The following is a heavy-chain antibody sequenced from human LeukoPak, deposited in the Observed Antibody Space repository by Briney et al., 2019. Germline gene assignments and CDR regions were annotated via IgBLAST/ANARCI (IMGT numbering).Heavy chain of an antibody. CDR3: ANNWNMDC. CDR1: GFTFSSYA. V-gene: IGHV3-23*01. J-gene: IGHJ4*02. Sequence: GGSLRLSCAASGFTFSSYAMSWVRQAPGKGLEWVSSISNSGDSTYYADSVKGRFTISRDNSENTVYLQMNSLRADDTAVYYCANNWNMDCWGQGTLVTVSS. D-gene: IGHD1-1*01. CDR2: ISNSGDST.